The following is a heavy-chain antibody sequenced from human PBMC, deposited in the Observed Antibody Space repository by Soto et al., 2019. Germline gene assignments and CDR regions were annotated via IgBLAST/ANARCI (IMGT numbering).Heavy chain of an antibody. Sequence: SVKVSCKASGGTFSSYAISWVRQAPGQGLEWMGGIIPIFGTANYAQKFQGRVTITADKSTSTAYMELSSLRSEDTAVYYCARGVAAGGTYYYYGMDVWGQGTTVTVSS. D-gene: IGHD6-13*01. CDR3: ARGVAAGGTYYYYGMDV. J-gene: IGHJ6*02. CDR1: GGTFSSYA. CDR2: IIPIFGTA. V-gene: IGHV1-69*06.